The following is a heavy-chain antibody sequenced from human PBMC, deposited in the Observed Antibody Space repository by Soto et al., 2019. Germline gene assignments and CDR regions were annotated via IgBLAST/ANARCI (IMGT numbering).Heavy chain of an antibody. J-gene: IGHJ6*03. CDR3: ARVVGYCSSTSCQEYYYYMDV. V-gene: IGHV1-3*01. CDR1: GYSFTDFA. D-gene: IGHD2-2*01. Sequence: GASVKVSCKASGYSFTDFAMHWVRLASGQRLEWMGWINADKGDTKYSPKFQGRVTMTRDTSATTVYMELRSLRSDDTAVYYCARVVGYCSSTSCQEYYYYMDVWGKGTTVTVSS. CDR2: INADKGDT.